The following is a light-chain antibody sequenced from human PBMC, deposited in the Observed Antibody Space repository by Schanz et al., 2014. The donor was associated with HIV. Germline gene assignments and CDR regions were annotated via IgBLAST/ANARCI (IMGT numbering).Light chain of an antibody. CDR3: QQRSNWPPGDT. V-gene: IGKV3-11*01. CDR1: QTVSSNS. J-gene: IGKJ4*01. Sequence: EIVLTQSPVILSLSPGERATLSCRASQTVSSNSLGWYQQKRGQVPRLLIYDASIRATDIPARFSGSGSGTDFTLTINSLEPEDFAIYYCQQRSNWPPGDTFGGGTRVEI. CDR2: DAS.